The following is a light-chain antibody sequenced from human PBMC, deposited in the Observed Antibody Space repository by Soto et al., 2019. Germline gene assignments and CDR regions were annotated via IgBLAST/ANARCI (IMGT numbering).Light chain of an antibody. Sequence: DIQMTQSPSSLSASVGDRVTITCRASRDIANYLAWYQQKPGKVPQLLIYGASTLQSGVPSRFSGSGSGTDFTLTISILQPEDVATYYCQKSNSSPFTFGPGTKVNIK. CDR2: GAS. CDR1: RDIANY. V-gene: IGKV1-27*01. CDR3: QKSNSSPFT. J-gene: IGKJ3*01.